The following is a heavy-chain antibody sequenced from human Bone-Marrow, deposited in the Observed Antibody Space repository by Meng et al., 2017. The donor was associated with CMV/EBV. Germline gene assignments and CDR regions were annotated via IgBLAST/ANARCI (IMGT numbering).Heavy chain of an antibody. CDR1: GGSFSGYY. J-gene: IGHJ6*02. CDR2: ISYGGST. V-gene: IGHV4-34*01. CDR3: ARESSSSAYYYYYGMDV. Sequence: GSLRLSCAVYGGSFSGYYWDWIRQPPGKGLEWIGSISYGGSTYHNSSLKSRVTISVDMSKNQFTLKLSSVTAADTAVYYCARESSSSAYYYYYGMDVWGQGTTVTVSS. D-gene: IGHD6-6*01.